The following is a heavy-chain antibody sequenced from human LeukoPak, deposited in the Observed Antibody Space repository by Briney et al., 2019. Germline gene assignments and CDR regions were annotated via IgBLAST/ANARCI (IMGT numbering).Heavy chain of an antibody. V-gene: IGHV3-48*01. CDR1: GFTFSSYS. CDR3: ARGDFGPGDY. Sequence: GGSLRLSCAASGFTFSSYSMDWVRQAPGKGLEWVSYISSSSSTIYYADSVKGRFTISRDNSKSMLYLQMNSLRAEDTAVYYCARGDFGPGDYWGQGTLVTVSS. D-gene: IGHD3-10*01. J-gene: IGHJ4*02. CDR2: ISSSSSTI.